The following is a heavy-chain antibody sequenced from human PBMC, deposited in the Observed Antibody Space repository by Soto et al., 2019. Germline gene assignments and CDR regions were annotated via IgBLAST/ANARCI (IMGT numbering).Heavy chain of an antibody. CDR1: GFTFSSYG. Sequence: GGSLRLSCAASGFTFSSYGMHWVRQAPGKGLEWVAVISYDGSNKYYADSVKGRFTISRDNSKNTLYLQMNSLRAEDTAVYYCAKDLYYTIFGGIDYWGQGTLVTVS. V-gene: IGHV3-30*18. CDR2: ISYDGSNK. J-gene: IGHJ4*02. D-gene: IGHD3-3*01. CDR3: AKDLYYTIFGGIDY.